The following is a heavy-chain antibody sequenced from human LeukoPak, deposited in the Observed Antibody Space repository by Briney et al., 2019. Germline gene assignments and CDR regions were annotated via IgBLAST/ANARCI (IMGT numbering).Heavy chain of an antibody. CDR3: ARWAGIGKTNYYYYGMDV. D-gene: IGHD1-14*01. J-gene: IGHJ6*02. V-gene: IGHV4-59*01. CDR1: GGSISSYY. CDR2: IYYSGST. Sequence: SESLSLTCTVSGGSISSYYWSWIRQPPGKGLEWIGYIYYSGSTNYSPSLKSRVTISVDTSKNQFSLKLSSVTAADTAVYYCARWAGIGKTNYYYYGMDVWGQGTTVTVSS.